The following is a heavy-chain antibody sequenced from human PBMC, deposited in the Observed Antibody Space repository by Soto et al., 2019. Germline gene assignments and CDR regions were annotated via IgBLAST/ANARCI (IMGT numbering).Heavy chain of an antibody. Sequence: QAGGTLRLSCAASGLTFSSYAMSWVRQAPGKGLGWVSAISGSGGSAYFADSVKGRLTIYRDNSKNTLYVQMNCLRAEDTAVYYCAHAWGTPAYWGQGTLLPVSS. CDR2: ISGSGGSA. D-gene: IGHD1-1*01. CDR3: AHAWGTPAY. J-gene: IGHJ4*02. CDR1: GLTFSSYA. V-gene: IGHV3-23*01.